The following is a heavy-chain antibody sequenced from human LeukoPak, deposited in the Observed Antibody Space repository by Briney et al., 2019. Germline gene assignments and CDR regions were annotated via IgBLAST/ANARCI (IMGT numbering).Heavy chain of an antibody. Sequence: GGSLRLSCAASGFTFSSYGRHWVRQAPGKGLEWGAVIWYDGSNKYYADSVKGRFTISTDNSKNTMYLQMNSLRAEDTAVYYCARSGIAVAARGWFDPWGQGTLVTVSS. CDR1: GFTFSSYG. CDR3: ARSGIAVAARGWFDP. D-gene: IGHD6-19*01. CDR2: IWYDGSNK. J-gene: IGHJ5*02. V-gene: IGHV3-33*01.